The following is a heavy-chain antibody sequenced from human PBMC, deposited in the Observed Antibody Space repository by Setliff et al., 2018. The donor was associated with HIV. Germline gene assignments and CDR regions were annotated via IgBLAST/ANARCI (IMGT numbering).Heavy chain of an antibody. CDR2: ISTTGST. CDR1: GDSISSGSYF. Sequence: SETLSLTCTVSGDSISSGSYFWIWIRQPAGKGLEWIGHISTTGSTNHNPSLKSRVIMSVDTSRNQFSLKLSSVTAADTAVYYCARQGDGYNLYHVYYFDYWGQGTLVTVSS. CDR3: ARQGDGYNLYHVYYFDY. V-gene: IGHV4-61*09. D-gene: IGHD5-12*01. J-gene: IGHJ4*02.